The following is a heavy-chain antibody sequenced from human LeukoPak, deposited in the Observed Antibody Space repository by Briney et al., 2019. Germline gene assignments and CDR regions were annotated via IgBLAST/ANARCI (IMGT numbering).Heavy chain of an antibody. CDR1: GYSFTTYW. J-gene: IGHJ4*02. Sequence: GESLKISCKGSGYSFTTYWIGWVRQMPGKGLEGMGVIYPGDSETRYSPSFQGQVTISADKSISTAYLQWSSLKASDTAMYYCARSGGYNSYYFDYWGQGTLVTVSS. D-gene: IGHD5-24*01. CDR3: ARSGGYNSYYFDY. V-gene: IGHV5-51*01. CDR2: IYPGDSET.